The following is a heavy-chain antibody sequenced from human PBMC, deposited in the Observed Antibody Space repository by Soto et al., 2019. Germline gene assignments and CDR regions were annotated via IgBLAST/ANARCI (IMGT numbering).Heavy chain of an antibody. CDR1: EFTFSGRS. V-gene: IGHV3-74*01. J-gene: IGHJ6*03. CDR3: ARGWFGPDV. CDR2: IDKVGXDS. Sequence: EVQLVESGGGLVQPGGSLRLSCAASEFTFSGRSVHWVRQAPGKGLVWVSGIDKVGXDSTYADSVKGRFTSSRDNAKXXXXXXXXXXXXXXXAXXYCARGWFGPDVWGKGTTVTVSS. D-gene: IGHD3-10*01.